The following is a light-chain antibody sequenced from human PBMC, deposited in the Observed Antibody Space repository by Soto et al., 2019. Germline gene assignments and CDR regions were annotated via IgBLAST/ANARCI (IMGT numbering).Light chain of an antibody. J-gene: IGKJ2*01. CDR3: QQTYSNPYS. V-gene: IGKV1-39*01. CDR1: QSIVTY. Sequence: DIQMTQSPNSLSASVGDRVTITCRASQSIVTYLNWYQQKPGKAPNLLVYAASSLQSGVPSRFSGSGSGTDFTLTITTLQPEDFATYYCQQTYSNPYSIGQGTKLEI. CDR2: AAS.